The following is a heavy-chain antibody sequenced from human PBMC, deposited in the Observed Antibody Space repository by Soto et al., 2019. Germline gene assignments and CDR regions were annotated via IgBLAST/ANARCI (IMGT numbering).Heavy chain of an antibody. CDR1: GYTFTSYG. D-gene: IGHD6-13*01. V-gene: IGHV1-18*01. CDR2: ISAYNGNT. J-gene: IGHJ5*02. Sequence: GASVKVSCKASGYTFTSYGISWVRQAPGQGLERMGWISAYNGNTNYAQKLQGRVTMTTDTSTSTAYMGLRSLRSDDTAVYYCALIGIAAAVDWFDPWGQGTLVTVSS. CDR3: ALIGIAAAVDWFDP.